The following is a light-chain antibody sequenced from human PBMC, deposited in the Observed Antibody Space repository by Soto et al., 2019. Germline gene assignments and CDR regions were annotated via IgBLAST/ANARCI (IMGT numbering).Light chain of an antibody. J-gene: IGKJ1*01. CDR1: HTIIIW. Sequence: DIQMTQSPSTLSXSXXDXVTXXCRXSHTIIIWLAWYPXKPXKAPKIPLYKASTLKSGVPSRLSGSGSGTQLTLTLSSLQPDDSATYYCQQYDSSPRTFGKGPKVDIK. CDR3: QQYDSSPRT. V-gene: IGKV1-5*03. CDR2: KAS.